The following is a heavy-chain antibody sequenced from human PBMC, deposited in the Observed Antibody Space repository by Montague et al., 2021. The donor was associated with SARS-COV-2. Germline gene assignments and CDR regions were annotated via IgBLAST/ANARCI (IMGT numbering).Heavy chain of an antibody. CDR3: ARDTRIQLWFDRDYYYGMDV. D-gene: IGHD5-18*01. V-gene: IGHV6-1*01. Sequence: CAISGDSVSSNSAAWNWIRQSPSKGLEWLGRTYYRSKWYNDYAVSVKSRITINPDTSKNQFSLQLNSVTPEDTAVYYCARDTRIQLWFDRDYYYGMDVWGQGTTGTGS. J-gene: IGHJ6*02. CDR2: TYYRSKWYN. CDR1: GDSVSSNSAA.